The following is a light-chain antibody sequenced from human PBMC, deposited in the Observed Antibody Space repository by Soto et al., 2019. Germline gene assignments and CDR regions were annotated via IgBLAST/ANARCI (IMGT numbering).Light chain of an antibody. CDR3: QQYDNWRLT. V-gene: IGKV3-15*01. J-gene: IGKJ4*01. Sequence: EVVMTQSPATLSVSPGERATLSCRASESVGSNLAWYQQKPGQAPWLLMYGASTRATGIPARFSGSESGTEFTLTISSLQSEDFAVYYCQQYDNWRLTFGGGTRVEIK. CDR1: ESVGSN. CDR2: GAS.